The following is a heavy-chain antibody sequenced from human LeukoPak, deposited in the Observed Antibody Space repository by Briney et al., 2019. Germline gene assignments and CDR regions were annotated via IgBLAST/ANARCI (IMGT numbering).Heavy chain of an antibody. J-gene: IGHJ3*02. CDR2: IIPIFGTA. V-gene: IGHV1-69*05. Sequence: SVKVSCKASGGTFSSYAISWVRQAPGQGLEWMGGIIPIFGTANYAQKLQGRVTMTTDTSTSTAYMELRSLRSDDTAVYYCARDHLAPKACDAFDIWGQGTMVTVSS. CDR1: GGTFSSYA. CDR3: ARDHLAPKACDAFDI.